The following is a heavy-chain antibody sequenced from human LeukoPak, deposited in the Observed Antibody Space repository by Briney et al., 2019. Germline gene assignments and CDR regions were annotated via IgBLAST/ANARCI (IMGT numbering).Heavy chain of an antibody. CDR1: GFTFSSYA. D-gene: IGHD4-17*01. J-gene: IGHJ4*02. V-gene: IGHV3-23*01. CDR3: AKEGPNDYGDYVSIYRGGGSLNYFDY. Sequence: GGSLRLSCAASGFTFSSYAMSWVRQAPGKGLEWVSAISGSGGSTYYADSVKGRFTISRDNSKNTLYLQMNSLRAEDTAVYYCAKEGPNDYGDYVSIYRGGGSLNYFDYWGQGTLVTVSS. CDR2: ISGSGGST.